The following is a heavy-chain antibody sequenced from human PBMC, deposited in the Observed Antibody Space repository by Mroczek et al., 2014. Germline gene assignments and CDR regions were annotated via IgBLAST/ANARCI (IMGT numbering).Heavy chain of an antibody. D-gene: IGHD3-22*01. CDR1: GGSISSYY. CDR2: IYYSGST. Sequence: QVQLQESGPGLVKPSETLSLTCTVSGGSISSYYWSWIRQPPGKGLEWIGYIYYSGSTNYNPSLKSRVTISVDTSKNQFSLKLSSVTAADTAVYYCAREGHDSSLFDYWGQGTLVTVSS. J-gene: IGHJ4*02. V-gene: IGHV4-59*01. CDR3: AREGHDSSLFDY.